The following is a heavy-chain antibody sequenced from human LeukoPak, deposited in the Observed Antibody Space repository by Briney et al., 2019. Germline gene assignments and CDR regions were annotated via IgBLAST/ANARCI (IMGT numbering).Heavy chain of an antibody. CDR2: IRYDGSNK. D-gene: IGHD5-12*01. CDR1: GFTFSSYG. Sequence: GGSLRLSCAASGFTFSSYGMHWVRQAPGKGLEWVAFIRYDGSNKYYADSVKGRFTISRDNAKNSLYLQMNSLRAEDTAVYYCAREQRGYGDYWGQGTLVTVSS. J-gene: IGHJ4*02. V-gene: IGHV3-30*02. CDR3: AREQRGYGDY.